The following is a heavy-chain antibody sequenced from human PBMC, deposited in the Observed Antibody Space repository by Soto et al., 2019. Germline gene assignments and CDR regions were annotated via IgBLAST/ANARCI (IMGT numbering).Heavy chain of an antibody. Sequence: LRLSCSASGFTFNSYAMHWVRQAPGKGLEFVSVISSYGADTYYADSVKGRFAISRDNSKNTLYLQMSSLRAEDTALYYCVKEGYMRSDWYGQFDYWGQGALVTVSS. V-gene: IGHV3-64D*06. CDR1: GFTFNSYA. J-gene: IGHJ4*02. CDR3: VKEGYMRSDWYGQFDY. CDR2: ISSYGADT. D-gene: IGHD6-19*01.